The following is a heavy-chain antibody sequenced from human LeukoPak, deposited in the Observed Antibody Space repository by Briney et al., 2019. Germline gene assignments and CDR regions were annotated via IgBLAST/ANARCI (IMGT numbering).Heavy chain of an antibody. CDR2: IIPIFGTA. CDR3: ARGKYYYDSSGYSEKPHFDY. V-gene: IGHV1-69*05. J-gene: IGHJ4*02. Sequence: ASVEVSCKASGGTFSSYAISWVRQAPGQGLEWMGRIIPIFGTANYAQKFQGRVTITTDESTSTAYMELSSLRSEDTAVYYCARGKYYYDSSGYSEKPHFDYWGQGTLVTVSS. D-gene: IGHD3-22*01. CDR1: GGTFSSYA.